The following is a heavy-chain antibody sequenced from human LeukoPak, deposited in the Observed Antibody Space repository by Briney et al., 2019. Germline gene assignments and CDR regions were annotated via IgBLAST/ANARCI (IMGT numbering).Heavy chain of an antibody. CDR1: GYSFTSYW. Sequence: GESLKISCKGSGYSFTSYWIGWVRQMPGEGLEWMGIIYPGDSDTRYSPSFQGQVTISADKSISTAYLQWSSLKASDTAMYYCARRVAAADGYLDAFDIWGQGTMVTVSS. V-gene: IGHV5-51*01. CDR2: IYPGDSDT. J-gene: IGHJ3*02. CDR3: ARRVAAADGYLDAFDI. D-gene: IGHD6-13*01.